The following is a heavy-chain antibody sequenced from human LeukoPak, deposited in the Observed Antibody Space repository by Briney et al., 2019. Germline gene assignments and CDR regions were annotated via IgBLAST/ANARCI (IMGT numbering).Heavy chain of an antibody. J-gene: IGHJ6*02. CDR3: ARDNSWTHYISHYYYGMDV. D-gene: IGHD3-16*01. Sequence: GGSLRLSCAASGLTLSNFWMTWVPPAPEKRPESVANIKQDGSEKYYVDSVKGRFTISRDNAKNSLFLQMNSLRAEDTAVYYCARDNSWTHYISHYYYGMDVWGRGTTVTVSS. CDR1: GLTLSNFW. CDR2: IKQDGSEK. V-gene: IGHV3-7*01.